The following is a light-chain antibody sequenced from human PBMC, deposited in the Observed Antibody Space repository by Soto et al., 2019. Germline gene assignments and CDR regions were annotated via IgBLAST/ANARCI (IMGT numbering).Light chain of an antibody. J-gene: IGLJ2*01. CDR1: SGHSSYA. V-gene: IGLV4-69*01. Sequence: QPVLIQSPSASASLGASVRLTCTLSSGHSSYAIAWHQQQPEKGPRYLMKLNSDGSHSKGDGIPDRFSGSSSGAERYLTISSLQSEDEADYYCQTWVTGILVFGGGTKLTVL. CDR3: QTWVTGILV. CDR2: LNSDGSH.